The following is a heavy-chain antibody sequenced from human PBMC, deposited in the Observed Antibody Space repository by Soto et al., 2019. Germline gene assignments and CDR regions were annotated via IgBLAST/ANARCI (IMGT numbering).Heavy chain of an antibody. Sequence: XESLRLSCAPSGFTFNTYGKHWVRQAQGKGLEWVAVIWYDGSNQYYADSVKGRFTISRDNSKNMLYLQMNSLRAEDTAVYYCARDLGAFNYGWAYFDYWGQGTPVTVSS. V-gene: IGHV3-33*01. CDR3: ARDLGAFNYGWAYFDY. J-gene: IGHJ4*02. CDR2: IWYDGSNQ. CDR1: GFTFNTYG. D-gene: IGHD3-10*01.